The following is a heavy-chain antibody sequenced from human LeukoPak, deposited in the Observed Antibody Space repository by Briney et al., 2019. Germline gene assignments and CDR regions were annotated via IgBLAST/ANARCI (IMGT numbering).Heavy chain of an antibody. J-gene: IGHJ5*02. CDR1: GYTFTSYG. CDR2: ISAYNGNT. Sequence: GASVKVSCKASGYTFTSYGISWVRQAPGQGLEWMGWISAYNGNTNYAQKLQGRVTMTTDTSVSTAYMELSSLRSDDTAVYYCARRLYYYDTSGFGWFDPWGQGTLVTVSS. D-gene: IGHD3-22*01. CDR3: ARRLYYYDTSGFGWFDP. V-gene: IGHV1-18*01.